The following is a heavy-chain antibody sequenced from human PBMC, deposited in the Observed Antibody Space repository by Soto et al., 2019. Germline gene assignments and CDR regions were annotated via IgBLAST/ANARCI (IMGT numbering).Heavy chain of an antibody. CDR3: TQDGGSRDWLTVN. V-gene: IGHV3-23*01. CDR1: GFTFTSYA. J-gene: IGHJ4*02. CDR2: ITGGGDNT. D-gene: IGHD3-9*01. Sequence: EVQLLESGGDLVQPGGSLRLSCAASGFTFTSYAMSWIRQAPGKGLEWVSAITGGGDNTYYADSVKGRFTISRDNSKNTLYLQMNSLRAEDTAVYYCTQDGGSRDWLTVNWGQGTLVTVYS.